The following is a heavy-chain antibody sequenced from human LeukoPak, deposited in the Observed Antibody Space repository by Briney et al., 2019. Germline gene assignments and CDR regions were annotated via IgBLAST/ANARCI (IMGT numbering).Heavy chain of an antibody. D-gene: IGHD3-22*01. CDR2: ISSSGSTI. CDR3: ARGTMIVVVTPSGIDY. V-gene: IGHV3-48*03. J-gene: IGHJ4*02. CDR1: GFTFSSYE. Sequence: PGGSLRLSCAASGFTFSSYEMNWVRQAPGKGLEWVSYISSSGSTIYYADSVKGRFTISRDNAKNSLYLQMNCLRAEDTAVYYCARGTMIVVVTPSGIDYWGQGTLVTVSS.